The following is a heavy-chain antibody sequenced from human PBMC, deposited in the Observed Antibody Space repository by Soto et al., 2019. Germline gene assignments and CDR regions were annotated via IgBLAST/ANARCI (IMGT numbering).Heavy chain of an antibody. J-gene: IGHJ6*02. CDR3: ARDRIAADRSRYYYGMDV. D-gene: IGHD6-13*01. CDR2: IYSGGST. Sequence: GGSLRLSCAASGFTVSSNYMSWVRQAPGKGLEWVSVIYSGGSTYYADSVKGRFTISRDNSKNTLYLQMNSLRAEDTAVYYCARDRIAADRSRYYYGMDVWGQGTTVTVSS. CDR1: GFTVSSNY. V-gene: IGHV3-53*01.